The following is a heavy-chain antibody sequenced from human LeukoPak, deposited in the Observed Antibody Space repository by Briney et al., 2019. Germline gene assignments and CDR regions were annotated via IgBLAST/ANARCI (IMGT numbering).Heavy chain of an antibody. CDR1: GFTFSTYS. J-gene: IGHJ4*02. V-gene: IGHV3-53*01. CDR2: IYSGGST. CDR3: ARAPTYYYDSSDYYYFDY. D-gene: IGHD3-22*01. Sequence: PGGSLRLSCAASGFTFSTYSMSWVRQAPGKGLEWVSIIYSGGSTYYAESVKGRFTISRDNSKNTLYLQMNSLRAEDTAVYYCARAPTYYYDSSDYYYFDYWGRGTLVTVSS.